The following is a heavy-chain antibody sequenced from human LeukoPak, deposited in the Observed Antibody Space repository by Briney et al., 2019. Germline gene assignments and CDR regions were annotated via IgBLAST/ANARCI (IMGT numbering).Heavy chain of an antibody. CDR2: IYYSGST. J-gene: IGHJ6*02. Sequence: SETLSLTCTVSGGSINNYYWSWIRQPPGMGLEWIGYIYYSGSTNYNPSLKSRVTISVDTSKKQFSLNLSSVTAADTAVYYCARVAARYVGMDVWGQGTTVTVS. D-gene: IGHD6-6*01. CDR1: GGSINNYY. CDR3: ARVAARYVGMDV. V-gene: IGHV4-59*01.